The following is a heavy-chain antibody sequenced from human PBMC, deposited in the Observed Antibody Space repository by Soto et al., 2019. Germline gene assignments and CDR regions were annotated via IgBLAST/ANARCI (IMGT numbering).Heavy chain of an antibody. Sequence: QVQLQESGPGLVKPSQTLSLTCTVSGGSISSGGYYWSWIRQHPGKGLEWIGYIYYNASTYFNPSLKSRVTISVDTSKNQFSLKLSSVTAADTAVYYCARDFLGSYRYLDYWGQGTLVTVSS. J-gene: IGHJ4*02. CDR3: ARDFLGSYRYLDY. CDR2: IYYNAST. D-gene: IGHD3-16*02. CDR1: GGSISSGGYY. V-gene: IGHV4-31*03.